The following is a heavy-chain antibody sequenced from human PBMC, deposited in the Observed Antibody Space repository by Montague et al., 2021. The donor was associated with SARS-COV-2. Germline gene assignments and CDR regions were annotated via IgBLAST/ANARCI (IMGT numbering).Heavy chain of an antibody. J-gene: IGHJ4*02. D-gene: IGHD5-18*01. CDR2: INSDGSST. CDR1: GFTFSSYW. Sequence: SLRLSCAASGFTFSSYWMHWVRQAPGKGLVWVSRINSDGSSTSYADSVKGRFTISRDNVKNTLYLQMNSLRAEDTAVYYCAREGPVTIYYFDYWGQGTLVTVSS. CDR3: AREGPVTIYYFDY. V-gene: IGHV3-74*01.